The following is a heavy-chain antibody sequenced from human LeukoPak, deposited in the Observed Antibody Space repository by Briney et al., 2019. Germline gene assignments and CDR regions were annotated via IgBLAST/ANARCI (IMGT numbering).Heavy chain of an antibody. CDR3: VNFGLEPPR. J-gene: IGHJ4*02. CDR2: INTDGSST. Sequence: GGSLRLSCAASGFTFSSYWMHWVRQAPGKGLVWVSRINTDGSSTNYADSVKGRFTISRDNAKNTLSLQMNSLRAEDTAVYYCVNFGLEPPRWGQGTLVTVSS. CDR1: GFTFSSYW. D-gene: IGHD3-10*01. V-gene: IGHV3-74*01.